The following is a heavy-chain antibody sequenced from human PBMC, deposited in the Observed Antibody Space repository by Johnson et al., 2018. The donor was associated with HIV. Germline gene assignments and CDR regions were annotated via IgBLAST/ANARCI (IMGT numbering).Heavy chain of an antibody. Sequence: QVQLVESGGGVVQPGRSLRIYCAVSEFTLSNYAMHWVRLAPGKGLQWVAVISYDGSNKYYGDSVRGRFTISRAISKNTLHLRRDSLRPDDTALYYCARGRKDIEAADGLDNDAFDVWGRGTLVTV. CDR2: ISYDGSNK. J-gene: IGHJ3*01. D-gene: IGHD6-13*01. V-gene: IGHV3-30*04. CDR3: ARGRKDIEAADGLDNDAFDV. CDR1: EFTLSNYA.